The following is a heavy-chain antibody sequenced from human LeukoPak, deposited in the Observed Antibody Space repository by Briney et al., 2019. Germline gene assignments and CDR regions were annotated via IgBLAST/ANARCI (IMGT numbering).Heavy chain of an antibody. D-gene: IGHD6-6*01. J-gene: IGHJ4*02. Sequence: PGGSLRLSCAASGFTFSSYSMNWVRQAPGKGLEWASSISSSSTYIHYADSVKGRFTISRDNAKNSLYLQMNSLRAEDTAVYYCAIEYSSSFGRYFDYWGQGTLVTVSS. CDR3: AIEYSSSFGRYFDY. V-gene: IGHV3-21*01. CDR1: GFTFSSYS. CDR2: ISSSSTYI.